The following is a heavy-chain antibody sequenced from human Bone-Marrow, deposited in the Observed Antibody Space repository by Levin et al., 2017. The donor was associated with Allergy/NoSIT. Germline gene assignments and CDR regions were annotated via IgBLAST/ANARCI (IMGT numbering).Heavy chain of an antibody. V-gene: IGHV4-61*02. Sequence: SETLSLTCTVSGGSITTGSYYWGWIRQSAGKGLEWIGRVSVRGTTSYNPSLASRVTVSVDTATNQFSLKLRSVTAADTAMYYCPREGRQSMDSWFHPWGQGTLVAVSS. CDR1: GGSITTGSYY. CDR2: VSVRGTT. J-gene: IGHJ5*02. D-gene: IGHD4-11*01. CDR3: PREGRQSMDSWFHP.